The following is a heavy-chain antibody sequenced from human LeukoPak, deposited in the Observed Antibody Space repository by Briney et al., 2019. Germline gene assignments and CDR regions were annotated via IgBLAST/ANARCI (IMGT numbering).Heavy chain of an antibody. CDR2: IYYSGST. CDR3: AREVRYYYMDV. V-gene: IGHV4-59*01. CDR1: GGSISSYY. Sequence: SETLSLTCTVSGGSISSYYWSWIRQPPGKGLEWIGYIYYSGSTNYNPSLKSRVTISVDTSKNQFSLKLSSVTAADTAVYYCAREVRYYYMDVWGKGTTVTISS. J-gene: IGHJ6*03.